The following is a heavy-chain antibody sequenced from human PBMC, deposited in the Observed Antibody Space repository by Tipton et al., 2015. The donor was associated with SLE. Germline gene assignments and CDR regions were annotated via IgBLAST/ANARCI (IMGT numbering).Heavy chain of an antibody. CDR3: ARRQLCLD. V-gene: IGHV4-39*01. Sequence: LSLTCSVSGGSISSSSYYWGWIRQPPGKGLEWIGTFYYSGNTYYNPSLKSRVTISVDTSKNQFSLILTYVTAADTAVYFCARRQLCLDWGQGTLITVSS. CDR2: FYYSGNT. D-gene: IGHD5-18*01. J-gene: IGHJ4*02. CDR1: GGSISSSSYY.